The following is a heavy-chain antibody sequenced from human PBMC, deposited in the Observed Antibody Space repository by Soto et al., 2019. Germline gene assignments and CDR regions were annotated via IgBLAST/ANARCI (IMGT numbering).Heavy chain of an antibody. CDR1: GGTFSSYA. Sequence: QVQLVQSGAEVKKPGSSVKVSCKASGGTFSSYAISWVRQAPGQGLEWMGGIIPIFGTANYAQKFQGRVTITADESTSTAYTELSSLRSEDTAVYYGATHPMATITCYYGMDVWGQGTTVPVSS. CDR3: ATHPMATITCYYGMDV. D-gene: IGHD1-26*01. V-gene: IGHV1-69*12. J-gene: IGHJ6*02. CDR2: IIPIFGTA.